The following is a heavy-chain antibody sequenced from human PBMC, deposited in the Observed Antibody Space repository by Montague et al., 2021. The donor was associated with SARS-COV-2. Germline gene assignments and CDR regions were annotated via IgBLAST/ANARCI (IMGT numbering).Heavy chain of an antibody. CDR1: GGSIRSSSYY. CDR2: TYYSGST. V-gene: IGHV4-39*07. CDR3: ARTTWLRGYFDL. J-gene: IGHJ2*01. D-gene: IGHD5-12*01. Sequence: SETLSLTCTVSGGSIRSSSYYWGWIHQPPGKGLECIGSTYYSGSTYYNPSLKSRVTISVDTSKNHFSLKLSSVTAADTAVYYCARTTWLRGYFDLWGRGTLVTVSS.